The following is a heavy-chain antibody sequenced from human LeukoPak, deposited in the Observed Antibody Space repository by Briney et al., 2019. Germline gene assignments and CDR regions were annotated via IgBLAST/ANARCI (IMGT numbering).Heavy chain of an antibody. V-gene: IGHV4-34*01. J-gene: IGHJ4*02. D-gene: IGHD1-1*01. CDR2: INPSDGT. CDR1: GGSFSDYW. Sequence: SETLSLTCAVYGGSFSDYWWTWIRQSPGKGLEWIGEINPSDGTNYNPSLKSRVTISVDTSKNQFSLKLSSVTAADTAVYYCASFTITYNPFDYWGQGNLVIVSS. CDR3: ASFTITYNPFDY.